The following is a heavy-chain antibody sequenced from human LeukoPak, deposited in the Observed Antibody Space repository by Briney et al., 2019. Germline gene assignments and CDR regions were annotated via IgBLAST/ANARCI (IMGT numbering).Heavy chain of an antibody. CDR2: IYYSEST. V-gene: IGHV4-59*01. Sequence: PSETLSLTCTVSGGSISSYYWSWIRQPPGKGLEWIGYIYYSESTNYNPSLKSRVTISVDTSKNQFSLKLSSVTAADTAVYYCARSSTWRMWGSVSGNYFDYWGQGTLVTVSS. CDR3: ARSSTWRMWGSVSGNYFDY. D-gene: IGHD2-21*01. J-gene: IGHJ4*02. CDR1: GGSISSYY.